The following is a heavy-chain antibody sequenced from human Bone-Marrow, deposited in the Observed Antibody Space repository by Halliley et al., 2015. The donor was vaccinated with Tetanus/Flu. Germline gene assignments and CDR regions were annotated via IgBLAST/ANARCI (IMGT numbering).Heavy chain of an antibody. CDR1: GGSIGSSSYY. V-gene: IGHV4-31*03. CDR3: ARGLGDRGYCSSGSCYYYSGMDV. D-gene: IGHD2-15*01. Sequence: TLSLTCTVSGGSIGSSSYYWTWIRQHPGKGLEWIGDIYYSGSTYYNPSLMSRVTTSIDPSKNQFSLKMSSVTAADTAVYYCARGLGDRGYCSSGSCYYYSGMDVWGQGTTVTVSS. J-gene: IGHJ6*02. CDR2: IYYSGST.